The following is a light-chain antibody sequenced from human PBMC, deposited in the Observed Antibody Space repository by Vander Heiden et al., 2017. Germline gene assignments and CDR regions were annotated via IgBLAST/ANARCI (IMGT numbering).Light chain of an antibody. CDR1: QSISSY. J-gene: IGKJ1*01. CDR2: AAS. Sequence: DIQMTQSPSSLSASVGDRVTITCRASQSISSYLNWYQQKPGKAPKFLIYAASSLQSGVPSRFSGSGSGTDFTLTISSLQPEDFATYYCQQSDSTPQTFGQGTKVEIK. CDR3: QQSDSTPQT. V-gene: IGKV1-39*01.